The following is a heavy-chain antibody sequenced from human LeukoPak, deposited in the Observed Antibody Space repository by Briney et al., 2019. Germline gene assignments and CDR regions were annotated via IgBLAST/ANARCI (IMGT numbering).Heavy chain of an antibody. CDR3: ASCDQVWGSPTFDY. J-gene: IGHJ4*02. V-gene: IGHV3-30-3*01. Sequence: GGSLRLSCAASGFTFSSYAMHWVRQAPGKGLEGVAVISYDGSNKYYADSVKGRFTISRDNSKNTLYLQMNSLRAEDTAVYYCASCDQVWGSPTFDYWGQGTLVTVSS. CDR2: ISYDGSNK. CDR1: GFTFSSYA. D-gene: IGHD3-16*01.